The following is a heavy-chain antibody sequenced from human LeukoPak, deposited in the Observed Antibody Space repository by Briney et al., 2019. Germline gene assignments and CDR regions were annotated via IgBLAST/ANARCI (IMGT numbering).Heavy chain of an antibody. CDR1: AFTFSSYG. J-gene: IGHJ4*02. CDR2: ISSSGSTI. Sequence: GGSLRLSCAASAFTFSSYGMHWVRQAPGKGLEWVSYISSSGSTIYYADSVKGRFTISRDNAKNSLYLQMNSLRAEDTAVYYCARALGAGYSSGWYEAFDYWGQGTLVTVSS. CDR3: ARALGAGYSSGWYEAFDY. D-gene: IGHD6-19*01. V-gene: IGHV3-48*04.